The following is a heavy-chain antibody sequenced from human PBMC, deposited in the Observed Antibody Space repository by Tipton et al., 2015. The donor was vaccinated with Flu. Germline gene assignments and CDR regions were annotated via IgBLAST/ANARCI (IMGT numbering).Heavy chain of an antibody. Sequence: TLSLTCAVSGDSISNDYFWGWIRQPPGKGLEWIATIHRSGSAYYNPSLKSRVTISVDTSKNQFSLEMRSVTAADMAVYYCARRYFSNYVSDPKSWFDPWGQGTLVAVSS. V-gene: IGHV4-38-2*01. D-gene: IGHD4-11*01. J-gene: IGHJ5*02. CDR2: IHRSGSA. CDR3: ARRYFSNYVSDPKSWFDP. CDR1: GDSISNDYF.